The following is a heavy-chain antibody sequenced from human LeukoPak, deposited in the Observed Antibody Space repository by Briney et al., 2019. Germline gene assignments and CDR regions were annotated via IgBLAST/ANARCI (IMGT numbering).Heavy chain of an antibody. CDR1: GYSFITHY. CDR3: ARDWGIGTDHRKYFDS. J-gene: IGHJ4*02. V-gene: IGHV1-2*02. CDR2: INPNNGGS. Sequence: GASVKVSCKASGYSFITHYLHWVRQAPGQGLEWMGWINPNNGGSNYAQKFEGRVTMTSDTSFSTAYMQLSSLRSDDTAVYFCARDWGIGTDHRKYFDSWGQGTLVTVSS. D-gene: IGHD3-16*01.